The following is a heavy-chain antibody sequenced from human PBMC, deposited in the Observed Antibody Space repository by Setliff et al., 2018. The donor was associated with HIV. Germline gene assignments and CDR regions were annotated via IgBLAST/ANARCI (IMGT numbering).Heavy chain of an antibody. Sequence: PSETLSLTCTVSGDSISNYYWSWIRQHPGKGLEWIGYISTSGSTNYNPSLKSRVTISVDTSKNQFSLKLSSVTAADTAVYYCARGLSFYDPGGFDYWGQGTLVTVSS. CDR2: ISTSGST. V-gene: IGHV4-4*09. J-gene: IGHJ4*02. D-gene: IGHD3-22*01. CDR3: ARGLSFYDPGGFDY. CDR1: GDSISNYY.